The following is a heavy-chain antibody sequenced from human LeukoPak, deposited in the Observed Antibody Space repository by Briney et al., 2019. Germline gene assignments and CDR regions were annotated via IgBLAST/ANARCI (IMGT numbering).Heavy chain of an antibody. CDR3: ARDQPRAYCGGDCYRGWFHDY. J-gene: IGHJ4*02. CDR2: ISGSGGST. CDR1: GFTFSSYA. V-gene: IGHV3-23*01. D-gene: IGHD2-21*02. Sequence: PGGSLRLSCAASGFTFSSYAMSWVRQAPGKGLEWVSAISGSGGSTYYADSVKGRFTISRDNAKNSLYLQMNSLRAEDTAVYYCARDQPRAYCGGDCYRGWFHDYWGQGTLVTVSS.